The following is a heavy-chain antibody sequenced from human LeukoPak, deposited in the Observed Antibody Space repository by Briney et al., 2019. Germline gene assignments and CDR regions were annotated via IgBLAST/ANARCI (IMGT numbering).Heavy chain of an antibody. CDR2: MNPNSSNT. V-gene: IGHV1-8*01. Sequence: ASVKVSCKASGYTFTSYDINWVRQATGQGLEWMGWMNPNSSNTGYAQKFQGRVTMTRNTSISTAYMELSSLRSEDTAVYYCARDYYGSFNWFDPWGQGTLVTVSS. D-gene: IGHD3-10*01. J-gene: IGHJ5*02. CDR1: GYTFTSYD. CDR3: ARDYYGSFNWFDP.